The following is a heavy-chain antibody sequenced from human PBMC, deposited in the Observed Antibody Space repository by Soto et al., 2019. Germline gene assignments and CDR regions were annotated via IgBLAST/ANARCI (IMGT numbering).Heavy chain of an antibody. V-gene: IGHV4-34*01. CDR3: ARDSTRRGACDI. Sequence: PSETLSLTCAVYNGSFSVYYWTWIRQPPGKGLEWIGEINHSGSTNYNPSLESRVTISVDTSKNQFSLKLSSVTAADTAVYYCARDSTRRGACDIWGQGTMVTVSS. D-gene: IGHD2-2*01. CDR2: INHSGST. CDR1: NGSFSVYY. J-gene: IGHJ3*02.